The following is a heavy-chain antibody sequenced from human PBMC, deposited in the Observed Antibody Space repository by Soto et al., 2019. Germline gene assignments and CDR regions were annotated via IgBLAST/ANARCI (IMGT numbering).Heavy chain of an antibody. CDR2: IYYSGST. Sequence: SETLSLTCTVSGGSISSSSYYWGWIRQPPGKGLEWIGSIYYSGSTYYNPSLKSRVTISVDTSKNQFSLKLSSVTAADTAVYYCARHEGPEVTIHFGYWGQGTLVTVSS. D-gene: IGHD4-4*01. CDR3: ARHEGPEVTIHFGY. J-gene: IGHJ4*02. V-gene: IGHV4-39*01. CDR1: GGSISSSSYY.